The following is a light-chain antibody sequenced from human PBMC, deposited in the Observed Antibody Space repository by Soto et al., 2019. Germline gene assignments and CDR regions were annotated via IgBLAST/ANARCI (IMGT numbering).Light chain of an antibody. V-gene: IGKV1-39*01. J-gene: IGKJ5*01. Sequence: DIQMTQSPSTVSAYVGDSVTITCRASQSITTWLAWYQQRPGKAPKLLIYAASSLQSGVPSRFSGSGSGTDFTLTISSLQPEDFATYYCQQSYSTHTFGQGTRLEIK. CDR2: AAS. CDR3: QQSYSTHT. CDR1: QSITTW.